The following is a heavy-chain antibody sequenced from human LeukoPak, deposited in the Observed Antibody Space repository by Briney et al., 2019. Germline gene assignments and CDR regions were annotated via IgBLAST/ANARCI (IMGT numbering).Heavy chain of an antibody. CDR3: ARAWSP. D-gene: IGHD3-3*01. CDR2: ISSSGSRT. CDR1: GFTFSSYE. V-gene: IGHV3-48*03. Sequence: GGSLRLSCAASGFTFSSYEVNWVRQAPGKGLEWVSYISSSGSRTYYADSVEGRFTISRDNAKNSLYLQMNSLRAEDTAVYYCARAWSPWGQGTLVTVSS. J-gene: IGHJ5*02.